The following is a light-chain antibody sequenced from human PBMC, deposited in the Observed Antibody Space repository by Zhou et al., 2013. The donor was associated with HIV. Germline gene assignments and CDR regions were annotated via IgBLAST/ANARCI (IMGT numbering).Light chain of an antibody. V-gene: IGKV1-8*01. CDR2: DAS. CDR3: QQTYSTPRT. J-gene: IGKJ1*01. CDR1: QAIGTS. Sequence: AIRMTQSPSSLSASTGDRVTITCRASQAIGTSLAWYQQKPGKAPKLLIYDASNLETGVPSRFSGSGSGTDFTLTISSLQPEDFAPYYCQQTYSTPRTFGQGTKVEIK.